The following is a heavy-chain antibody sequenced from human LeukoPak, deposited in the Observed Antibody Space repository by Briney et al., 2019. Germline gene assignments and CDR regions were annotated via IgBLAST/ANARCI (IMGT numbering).Heavy chain of an antibody. V-gene: IGHV3-23*01. CDR1: GFTFSSYA. J-gene: IGHJ5*02. Sequence: GGSLRLSCAASGFTFSSYAMIWLRQAPGKGLEWVSAISGSGGSTYYADSVKGRFTISRDNSKNTLYLQMNSLRAEDTAVYYCAKVRHYYGSGSYQTAGWFDPWGQGTLVTVSS. CDR2: ISGSGGST. D-gene: IGHD3-10*01. CDR3: AKVRHYYGSGSYQTAGWFDP.